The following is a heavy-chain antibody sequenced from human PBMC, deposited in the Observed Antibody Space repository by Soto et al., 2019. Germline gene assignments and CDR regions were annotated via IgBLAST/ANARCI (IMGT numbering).Heavy chain of an antibody. Sequence: QLQRQESGPGLVKPSETLSLTCTVSGGSISSSSYYWGWIRQPPGKGLEWIGSIYYSGSTYYNQSRMSGGTIYVDPSKNQFSLKLSSVTAADTAVYYCAAGYSSGWDRDAFDIWGQGTMVTVSS. D-gene: IGHD6-19*01. CDR3: AAGYSSGWDRDAFDI. CDR2: IYYSGST. J-gene: IGHJ3*02. V-gene: IGHV4-39*01. CDR1: GGSISSSSYY.